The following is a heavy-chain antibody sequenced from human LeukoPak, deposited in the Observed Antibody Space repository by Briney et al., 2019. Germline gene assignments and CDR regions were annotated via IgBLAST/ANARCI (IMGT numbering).Heavy chain of an antibody. CDR3: ARGYSYALFDY. D-gene: IGHD5-18*01. V-gene: IGHV3-30*04. CDR1: GFTFSSYA. CDR2: ISYDGSNK. J-gene: IGHJ4*02. Sequence: GRSLRLSCAASGFTFSSYAMHWVRQAPGKGLEWVAVISYDGSNKYYADSVKGRFTISRDNAKNSLYLQMNSLRAEDTAVYYCARGYSYALFDYWGQGTLVTVSS.